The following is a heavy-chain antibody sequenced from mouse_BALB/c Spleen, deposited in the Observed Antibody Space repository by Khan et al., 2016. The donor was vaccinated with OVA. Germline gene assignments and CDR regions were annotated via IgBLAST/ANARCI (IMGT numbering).Heavy chain of an antibody. J-gene: IGHJ3*01. D-gene: IGHD1-1*01. V-gene: IGHV5-6*01. CDR3: TRLAYYYNSEGFAY. CDR2: ISSGGSYT. Sequence: EVELVESGGDLVKPGGSLKLSCAASGFTFSTYGMSWVRQTPDKRLEWVAAISSGGSYTYYPDSVTGRFTISRDNAKNTLYLQMSSLKSEDTAMYYCTRLAYYYNSEGFAYWGQGTLGTVSA. CDR1: GFTFSTYG.